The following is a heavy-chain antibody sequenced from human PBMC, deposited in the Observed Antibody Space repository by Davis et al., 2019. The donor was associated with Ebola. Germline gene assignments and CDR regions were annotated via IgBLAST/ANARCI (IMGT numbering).Heavy chain of an antibody. Sequence: PGGSLRLSCAVSGFTFSSYTMNWVRQAPGKGLEWVSSIGSDGIHAFHADSVKGRFTISRDNAKNALYLQMNSLGAEDTAVYYCARDIPFSSYDYWGKGTLVTVSS. CDR2: IGSDGIHA. D-gene: IGHD4-11*01. J-gene: IGHJ4*02. CDR1: GFTFSSYT. CDR3: ARDIPFSSYDY. V-gene: IGHV3-21*01.